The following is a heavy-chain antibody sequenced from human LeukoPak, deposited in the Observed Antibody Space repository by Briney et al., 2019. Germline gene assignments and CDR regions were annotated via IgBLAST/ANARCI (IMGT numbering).Heavy chain of an antibody. Sequence: SETLSLTCAVYGGSFSGYYWSWIRQPPGKGLEWIGEINHSGSTNYNPSLKSRVTISVDTSKNQFSLKLSSVTAADTAVYYCARGRGRIAAAGTLYYFDYWGQGTLVTVSS. CDR2: INHSGST. CDR1: GGSFSGYY. D-gene: IGHD6-13*01. CDR3: ARGRGRIAAAGTLYYFDY. V-gene: IGHV4-34*01. J-gene: IGHJ4*02.